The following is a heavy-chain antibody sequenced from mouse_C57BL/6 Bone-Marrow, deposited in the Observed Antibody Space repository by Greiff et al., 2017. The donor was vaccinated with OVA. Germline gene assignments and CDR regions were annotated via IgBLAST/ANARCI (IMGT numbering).Heavy chain of an antibody. Sequence: DVQLQESGGGLVKPGGSLKLSCAASGFTFSDYGMHWVRQAPEKGLEWVAYISSGSSTIYYADTVKGRFTISRDNAKNTLFLQMTSLRSEDTAMYYCARRDSNSRYWYFDVWGTGTTVTVSS. CDR2: ISSGSSTI. V-gene: IGHV5-17*01. CDR3: ARRDSNSRYWYFDV. J-gene: IGHJ1*03. CDR1: GFTFSDYG. D-gene: IGHD2-5*01.